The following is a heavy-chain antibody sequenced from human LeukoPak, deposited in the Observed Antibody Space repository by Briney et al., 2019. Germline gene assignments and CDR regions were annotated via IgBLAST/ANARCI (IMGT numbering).Heavy chain of an antibody. Sequence: PSETLSLTCTVSGGSISSSSYYWGWIRQPPGKGLEWIGTIYYTGSTYYNPSLKSRVTISLDTSKTQFSLKLSSVTAADTAVYYCARGGPGTYGGGRAFDYWGQGTLVTVSS. V-gene: IGHV4-39*07. D-gene: IGHD1-14*01. CDR3: ARGGPGTYGGGRAFDY. CDR1: GGSISSSSYY. CDR2: IYYTGST. J-gene: IGHJ4*02.